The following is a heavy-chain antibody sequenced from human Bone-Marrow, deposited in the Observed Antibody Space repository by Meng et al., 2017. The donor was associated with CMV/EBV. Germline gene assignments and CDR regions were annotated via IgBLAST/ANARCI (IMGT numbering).Heavy chain of an antibody. V-gene: IGHV1-2*02. CDR2: INPNSGGT. CDR3: ARDTQGGWFDP. CDR1: RYTFTGYY. J-gene: IGHJ5*02. D-gene: IGHD3-16*01. Sequence: ASVKVSCKASRYTFTGYYVHWVRQAPGQGLGWMGWINPNSGGTNYAQKFQGRVTMTRDTSISTAYMELSRLRSDDTAVYYCARDTQGGWFDPWGQGTLVTVSS.